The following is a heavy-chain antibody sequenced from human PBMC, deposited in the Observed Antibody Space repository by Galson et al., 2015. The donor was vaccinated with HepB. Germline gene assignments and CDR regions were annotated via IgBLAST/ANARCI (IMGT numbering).Heavy chain of an antibody. D-gene: IGHD5-18*01. CDR2: IKEDGSEI. CDR3: AKDQPKDAYSFDY. Sequence: SLRLSCAASGFSFSTHWMSWVRQAPGKGLQWVANIKEDGSEIYYADSVKGRFSISRDNAKKSLFLQMNSLRAEDTAVYYCAKDQPKDAYSFDYWGQGTLVTVSS. J-gene: IGHJ4*02. CDR1: GFSFSTHW. V-gene: IGHV3-7*03.